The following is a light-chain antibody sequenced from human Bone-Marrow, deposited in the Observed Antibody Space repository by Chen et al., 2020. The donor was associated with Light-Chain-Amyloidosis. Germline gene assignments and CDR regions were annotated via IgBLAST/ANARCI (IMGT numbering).Light chain of an antibody. CDR2: SNV. CDR3: HSYDSDLRGSV. CDR1: RSHLEGGYD. Sequence: QSVLTQPPSLSGAPGQRVAISCTGTRSHLEGGYDVHWLRQVPGAAPQLLMYSNVHRPSGVPDRFSVSRSGASASLAIAGLQADDEATYYCHSYDSDLRGSVFGGGTKLTVL. J-gene: IGLJ3*02. V-gene: IGLV1-40*01.